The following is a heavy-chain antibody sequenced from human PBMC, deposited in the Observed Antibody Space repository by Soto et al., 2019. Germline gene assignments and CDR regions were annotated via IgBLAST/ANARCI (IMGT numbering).Heavy chain of an antibody. Sequence: PGGSLRLSCAASQFTFSDAWMSWVRQAPGKGLEWVGRIKSKTDGGAVDYAAHVQGRFTISRDDSKNTLYLQMNSLKTEGTAVYYCTKGPLAMEAAGTLPFDYWGPGTLVTVSS. D-gene: IGHD6-13*01. CDR1: QFTFSDAW. CDR3: TKGPLAMEAAGTLPFDY. J-gene: IGHJ4*02. V-gene: IGHV3-15*01. CDR2: IKSKTDGGAV.